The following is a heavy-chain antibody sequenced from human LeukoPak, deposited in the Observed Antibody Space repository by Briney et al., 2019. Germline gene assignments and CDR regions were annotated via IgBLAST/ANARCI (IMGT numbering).Heavy chain of an antibody. CDR2: IIPIFGTA. V-gene: IGHV1-69*05. CDR1: GGTFSSYA. D-gene: IGHD5-18*01. J-gene: IGHJ4*02. CDR3: ARGSYGSYYFDY. Sequence: ASVKVSCKASGGTFSSYAISWVRQAPEQGLEWMGGIIPIFGTANYAQKFQGRVTITTDESTSTAYMELSSLRSEDTAVYYCARGSYGSYYFDYWGQGTLVTVSS.